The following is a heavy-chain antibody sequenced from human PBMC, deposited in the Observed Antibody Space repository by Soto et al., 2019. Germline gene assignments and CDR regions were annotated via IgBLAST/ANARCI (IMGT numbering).Heavy chain of an antibody. CDR1: GFTFSSYW. V-gene: IGHV3-7*01. CDR2: IKQDGSEK. D-gene: IGHD3-16*01. J-gene: IGHJ6*03. CDR3: ARKGGDYYYYMDV. Sequence: GGSLRLSCAASGFTFSSYWMSWVRQAPGKGLEWVANIKQDGSEKYYVDSVKGRFTISRDNAKNSLYLQMNSLRAEDTAVYYCARKGGDYYYYMDVWGKGTTVTVSS.